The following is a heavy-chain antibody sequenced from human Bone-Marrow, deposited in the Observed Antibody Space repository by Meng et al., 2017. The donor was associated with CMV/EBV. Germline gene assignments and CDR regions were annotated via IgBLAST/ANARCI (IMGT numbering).Heavy chain of an antibody. CDR2: IYYSGST. CDR1: GGSISRSSYY. D-gene: IGHD2-2*01. J-gene: IGHJ3*02. V-gene: IGHV4-39*07. Sequence: SETLSLTCTVSGGSISRSSYYWGWIRQPPGKGLEWIGSIYYSGSTNYNPSLKSRVTISVDTSKNQFSLKLSSVTAADTAVYYCARWGKKRIGYCSSTSCCRTAFDIWGQGTMVTVSS. CDR3: ARWGKKRIGYCSSTSCCRTAFDI.